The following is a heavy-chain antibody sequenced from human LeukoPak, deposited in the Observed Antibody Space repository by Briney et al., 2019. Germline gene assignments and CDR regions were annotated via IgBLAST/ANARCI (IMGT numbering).Heavy chain of an antibody. J-gene: IGHJ3*02. CDR3: ARVEYGYSYGRNDAFDI. D-gene: IGHD5-18*01. CDR2: MNPNSGNT. Sequence: ASVKVSCKASGYTFTSYDINWVRQATGQGLEWMGWMNPNSGNTGYAQKFQGRVTMTRNTSISTAYMELSSLRSEDTAVYYCARVEYGYSYGRNDAFDIWGQGTMVTVSS. V-gene: IGHV1-8*01. CDR1: GYTFTSYD.